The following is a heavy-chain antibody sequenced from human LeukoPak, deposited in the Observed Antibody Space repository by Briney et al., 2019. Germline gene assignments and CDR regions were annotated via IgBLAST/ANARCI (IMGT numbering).Heavy chain of an antibody. D-gene: IGHD6-19*01. CDR1: GFTFDDYA. CDR2: ISWNSGSI. V-gene: IGHV3-9*01. Sequence: ALRLSCAASGFTFDDYAMHWVRQAPGKGLEWVSGISWNSGSIGYADSVKGRFTISRDNAKNSLYLQMNSLRAEDTALYYCAKGVLRGGSGWYYFDYWGQGTLVTVSS. J-gene: IGHJ4*02. CDR3: AKGVLRGGSGWYYFDY.